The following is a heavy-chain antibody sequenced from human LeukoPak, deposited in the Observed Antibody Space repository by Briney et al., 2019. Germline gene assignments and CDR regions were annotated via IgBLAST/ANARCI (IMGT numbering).Heavy chain of an antibody. CDR3: AKDYNNYFDP. CDR2: ISGDGGSA. Sequence: GGSLRLSCAASGFTFTKYAMSWVRQAPGKGLEWASAISGDGGSAYYGDSVKGRFTISRDNSKNTLWLQMNSLRADDTAVYYCAKDYNNYFDPWGQGTLVTVSS. V-gene: IGHV3-23*01. CDR1: GFTFTKYA. J-gene: IGHJ5*02.